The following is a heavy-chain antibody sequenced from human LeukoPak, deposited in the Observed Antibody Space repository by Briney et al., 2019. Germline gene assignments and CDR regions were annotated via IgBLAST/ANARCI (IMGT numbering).Heavy chain of an antibody. CDR1: GYSFTSNY. Sequence: EASVKVSCKASGYSFTSNYIHWVRQAPGQGLEWMGMIYPRDGSTSYAQKFQGRVTVTRDMSTSTVHMELSGLRSEDTAVYYCARDQEAFDYWGQGTLVTVSS. CDR3: ARDQEAFDY. CDR2: IYPRDGST. J-gene: IGHJ4*02. V-gene: IGHV1-46*01.